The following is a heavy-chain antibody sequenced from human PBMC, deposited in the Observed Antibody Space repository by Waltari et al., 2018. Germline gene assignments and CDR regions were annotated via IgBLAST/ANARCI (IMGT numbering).Heavy chain of an antibody. J-gene: IGHJ4*02. CDR2: ISWNTFII. D-gene: IGHD3-3*01. CDR1: GFRFDDSA. Sequence: EVQLVESGGGLVQPGRSLRLSCAASGFRFDDSAMHWVRQVPGKGLEWVSGISWNTFIIGYADSVKGRFTISRDNAKSSLYLQMNSLKPEDTALYYCVKGDLQLLVEFWGQGTLVTVSS. V-gene: IGHV3-9*01. CDR3: VKGDLQLLVEF.